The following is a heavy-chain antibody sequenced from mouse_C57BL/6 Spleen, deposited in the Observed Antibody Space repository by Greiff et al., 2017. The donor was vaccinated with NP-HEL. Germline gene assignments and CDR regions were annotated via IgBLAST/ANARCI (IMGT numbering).Heavy chain of an antibody. CDR3: AKNYYGSSPFAY. CDR2: ISSGSSTI. J-gene: IGHJ3*01. Sequence: DVKLVESGGGLVKPGGSLKLSCAASGLTFSDYGMHWVRQAPEKGLEWVAYISSGSSTIYYADTVKGRFTISRDNAKNTLFLQMTSLRSEDTAMYYCAKNYYGSSPFAYWGQGTLVTVSA. CDR1: GLTFSDYG. D-gene: IGHD1-1*01. V-gene: IGHV5-17*01.